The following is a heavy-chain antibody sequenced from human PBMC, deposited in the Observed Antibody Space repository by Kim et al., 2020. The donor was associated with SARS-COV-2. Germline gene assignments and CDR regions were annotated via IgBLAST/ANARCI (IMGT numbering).Heavy chain of an antibody. J-gene: IGHJ5*02. D-gene: IGHD1-26*01. CDR1: GYTFTNFD. CDR3: ASGLGPSGSYGNWFVP. V-gene: IGHV1-8*01. Sequence: ASVKVSCKASGYTFTNFDINWVRQAAGQGLEWMGWMSPNSGKTAYVQKFQGRVTMTRDTSINTAYMELSSLRSDDTAVYYCASGLGPSGSYGNWFVPWRQ. CDR2: MSPNSGKT.